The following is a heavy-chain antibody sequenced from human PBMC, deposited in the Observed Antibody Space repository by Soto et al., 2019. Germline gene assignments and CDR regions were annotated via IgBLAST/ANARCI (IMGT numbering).Heavy chain of an antibody. CDR2: INHSGST. V-gene: IGHV4-34*01. CDR1: GGSFSGYY. J-gene: IGHJ4*02. D-gene: IGHD4-4*01. CDR3: ASSMTKVPDY. Sequence: SETLSLTCAVYGGSFSGYYWSWIRQPPGKGLEWIGEINHSGSTNYNPSLKSRVTISVDTSKNQFSLKLRSVTAADTAVYYWASSMTKVPDYWGQGTLVPVSS.